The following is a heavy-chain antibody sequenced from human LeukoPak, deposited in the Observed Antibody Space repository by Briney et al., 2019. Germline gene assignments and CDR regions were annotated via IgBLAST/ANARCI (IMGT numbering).Heavy chain of an antibody. CDR3: ARDPQYDSSGYFDY. V-gene: IGHV3-66*02. CDR1: GCNVSSNY. J-gene: IGHJ4*02. Sequence: GGSLRLSFAASGCNVSSNYMSWVRQAPGKCLGWVSVIYSGGSTYYADSVKGRFTISRDNSKNTLYLQMNSLRAEDTAVYYCARDPQYDSSGYFDYWGQGSLVSVSS. CDR2: IYSGGST. D-gene: IGHD3-22*01.